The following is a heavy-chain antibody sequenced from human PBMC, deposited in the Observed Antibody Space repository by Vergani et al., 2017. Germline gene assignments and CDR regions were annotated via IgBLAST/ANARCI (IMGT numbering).Heavy chain of an antibody. J-gene: IGHJ4*02. CDR1: GYTFTGYY. CDR2: INPNSGGT. D-gene: IGHD6-19*01. V-gene: IGHV1-2*02. Sequence: QVQLVQSGAEVKKPGASAKVSCKASGYTFTGYYMHWVRQAPGQGLEWMGWINPNSGGTNYAQKLQGRVTMTTDTSTSKAYMELRSLRSDDTAVYYCARSTKWLDQTPPFDYWGQGTLVTVSS. CDR3: ARSTKWLDQTPPFDY.